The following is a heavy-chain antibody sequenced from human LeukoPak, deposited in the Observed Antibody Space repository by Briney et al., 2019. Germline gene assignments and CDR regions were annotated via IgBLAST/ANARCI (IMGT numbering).Heavy chain of an antibody. V-gene: IGHV3-53*01. CDR1: GFTFSSYW. J-gene: IGHJ4*02. CDR2: IYRGGNT. Sequence: LGGSLRLSCAVSGFTFSSYWMHWVRQAPGKGLEWVSVIYRGGNTYYTDSVKGRFTISRDSSKNTLYLQMNSLRTEDTAVYYCARDLGSSSDYWGQGTLVTVSS. D-gene: IGHD6-6*01. CDR3: ARDLGSSSDY.